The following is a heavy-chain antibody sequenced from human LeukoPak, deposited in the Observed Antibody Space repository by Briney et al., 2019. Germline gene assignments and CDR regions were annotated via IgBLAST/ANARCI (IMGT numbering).Heavy chain of an antibody. J-gene: IGHJ4*02. CDR2: ISGSGGST. CDR3: AKMGSYSYGYYFDY. V-gene: IGHV3-23*01. D-gene: IGHD5-18*01. CDR1: GFNFRSYA. Sequence: GGSLRLSCAASGFNFRSYAMSWVRQAPGKGLEWVSAISGSGGSTYYADSVKGRFTISRDNSKNTLYLQMNSLRAEDTAVYYCAKMGSYSYGYYFDYWGQGTLVTVSS.